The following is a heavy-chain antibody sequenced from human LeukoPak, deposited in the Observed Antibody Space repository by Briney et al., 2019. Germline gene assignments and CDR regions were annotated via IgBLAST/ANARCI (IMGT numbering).Heavy chain of an antibody. CDR2: IYHSGST. D-gene: IGHD3-10*01. Sequence: SETLSLTCAVYGGSFSGYFWSWIRQPPGKGLEWIGSIYHSGSTYYNPSLKSRVTISVDTSKNQFSLKLSSVTAADTAVYYCASKTVITMVRGVTFDPWGQGTLVTVSS. J-gene: IGHJ5*02. V-gene: IGHV4-34*01. CDR1: GGSFSGYF. CDR3: ASKTVITMVRGVTFDP.